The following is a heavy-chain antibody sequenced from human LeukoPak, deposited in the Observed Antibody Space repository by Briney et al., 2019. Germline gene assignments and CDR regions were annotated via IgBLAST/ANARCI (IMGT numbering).Heavy chain of an antibody. CDR2: IDWDDDK. V-gene: IGHV2-70*11. D-gene: IGHD1-26*01. CDR1: DFSLSTSGMC. Sequence: SGPALVKPTQTLTLTFTFSDFSLSTSGMCVSWIRQPPGKALEWLARIDWDDDKYYSTSLKTRLTISKDTSKNQVVLTMTNMDPVDTATYYCVRGGIAGATIDAFDIWGQGTMVTVSS. CDR3: VRGGIAGATIDAFDI. J-gene: IGHJ3*02.